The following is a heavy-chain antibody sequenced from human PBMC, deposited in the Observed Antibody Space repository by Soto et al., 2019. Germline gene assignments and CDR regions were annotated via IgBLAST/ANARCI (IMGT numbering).Heavy chain of an antibody. Sequence: SGPTLVNPTQTLTLTCTFSGFSLSTSGMCVSWIRQPPGKALEWLALIDWDDDKYYSTSLKTRLTISKDTSKNQVVLTMTNMDPVDTATYYCARIRVGPAATGIYYYYGMDVWGKGTTVTVSS. J-gene: IGHJ6*04. V-gene: IGHV2-70*01. CDR1: GFSLSTSGMC. CDR2: IDWDDDK. D-gene: IGHD2-2*01. CDR3: ARIRVGPAATGIYYYYGMDV.